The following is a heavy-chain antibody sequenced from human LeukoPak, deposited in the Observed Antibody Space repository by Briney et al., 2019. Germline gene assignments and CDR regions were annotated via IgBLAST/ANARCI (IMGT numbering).Heavy chain of an antibody. J-gene: IGHJ4*02. D-gene: IGHD3-3*01. CDR1: GGSFSGYY. CDR3: EREKDFSLWDAAVDY. Sequence: SETLSLTCAVYGGSFSGYYWSWIRQPAGKGLEWIGRIYTSGSTNYNPSLKSRLTMSVDTSKNQFSLKLSSVTAADTAVYYCEREKDFSLWDAAVDYWGQGTLVTVSS. V-gene: IGHV4-4*07. CDR2: IYTSGST.